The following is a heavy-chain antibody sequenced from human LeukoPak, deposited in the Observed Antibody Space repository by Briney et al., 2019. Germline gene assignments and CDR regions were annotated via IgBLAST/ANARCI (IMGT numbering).Heavy chain of an antibody. V-gene: IGHV1-69*04. CDR2: IVPILGIA. J-gene: IGHJ4*02. CDR3: AREGSYYDSSGYYPY. Sequence: SVKVSCKAAGYTFTSYAISWVRQAPGQGLEWMGRIVPILGIANYAQKFQGRVTITADKSTSTAYMELSSLRSEDTAVYYCAREGSYYDSSGYYPYGGQGTLVTVSS. CDR1: GYTFTSYA. D-gene: IGHD3-22*01.